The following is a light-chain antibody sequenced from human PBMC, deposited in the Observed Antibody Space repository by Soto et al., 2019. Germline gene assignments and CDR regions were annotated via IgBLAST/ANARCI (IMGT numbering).Light chain of an antibody. Sequence: QSVLTQPPSVSGTPGQRVTISCSGSSSNIGSDTVNWYQQLPGTAPKLLIFTNNHRPSGVPDRFSGSKSGTSASLAISGLQSEDEADYYCAAWDASLSGYLFXTGTKGTVL. V-gene: IGLV1-44*01. CDR2: TNN. J-gene: IGLJ1*01. CDR3: AAWDASLSGYL. CDR1: SSNIGSDT.